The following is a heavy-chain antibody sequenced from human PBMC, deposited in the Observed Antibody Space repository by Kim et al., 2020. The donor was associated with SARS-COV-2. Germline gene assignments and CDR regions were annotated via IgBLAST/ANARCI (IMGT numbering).Heavy chain of an antibody. CDR2: IIPIFGTA. J-gene: IGHJ4*02. CDR3: ARDFEVARLNGWLRQVTVTTGYFDY. CDR1: GGTFSSYA. D-gene: IGHD4-17*01. Sequence: SVKVSCKASGGTFSSYAISWVRQAPGQGLEWMGGIIPIFGTANYAQKFQGRVTITADESTSTAYMELSSLRSEDTAVYYCARDFEVARLNGWLRQVTVTTGYFDYWGQGTLVTVSS. V-gene: IGHV1-69*13.